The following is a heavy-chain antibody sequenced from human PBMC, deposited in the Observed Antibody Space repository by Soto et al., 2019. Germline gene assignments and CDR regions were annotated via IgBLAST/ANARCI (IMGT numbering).Heavy chain of an antibody. J-gene: IGHJ4*02. CDR2: ISSSSSYI. D-gene: IGHD5-12*01. V-gene: IGHV3-21*01. CDR3: ARDLDPPGQYSGYDDFDY. CDR1: GFTFSSYS. Sequence: GGSLRLSCAASGFTFSSYSMNWVRQAPGKGLEWASSISSSSSYIYYADSVKGRFTISRDNAKNSLYLQMNSLRAEDTAVYYCARDLDPPGQYSGYDDFDYWGQGTLVTVSS.